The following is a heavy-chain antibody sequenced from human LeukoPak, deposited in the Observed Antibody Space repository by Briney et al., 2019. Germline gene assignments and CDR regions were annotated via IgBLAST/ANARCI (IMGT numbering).Heavy chain of an antibody. Sequence: GGSLRLSCAASGFTFSSYAMSWVRQAPGKGLEGVSAISGSGGSTYYADSVKGRFTISRDNYKNTLYLQMNSLRAEDTAVYYCAKEGPEYYDILTGYYIDYWGQGTLVTVSS. CDR3: AKEGPEYYDILTGYYIDY. J-gene: IGHJ4*02. V-gene: IGHV3-23*01. CDR1: GFTFSSYA. CDR2: ISGSGGST. D-gene: IGHD3-9*01.